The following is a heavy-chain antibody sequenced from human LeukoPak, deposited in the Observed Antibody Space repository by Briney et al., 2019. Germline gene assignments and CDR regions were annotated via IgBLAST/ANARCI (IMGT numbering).Heavy chain of an antibody. Sequence: GGSLRLSCAASGFTFSSYAMSWVRQAPGKGLEWVSAISGSGGSTYYADSVKGRFTISRDNSKNTLYLQMNSLRAEDTAVYYCAKDLGVLRSLEWLTGMDVWGQGTTVTVSS. CDR1: GFTFSSYA. CDR3: AKDLGVLRSLEWLTGMDV. D-gene: IGHD3-3*01. V-gene: IGHV3-23*01. J-gene: IGHJ6*02. CDR2: ISGSGGST.